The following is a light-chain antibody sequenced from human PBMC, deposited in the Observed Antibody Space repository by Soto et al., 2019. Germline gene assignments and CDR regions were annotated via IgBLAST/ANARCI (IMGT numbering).Light chain of an antibody. V-gene: IGKV3-11*01. Sequence: EIVLTRSPATLSLSPGERATLSCRASQSVSSYLAWYQQKPGQAPRLLIYDASNRATGIPARCSGSGSGTDFTLNISSLEPEDFAVYYCQQRSNWPRGTFGQGTKLEIK. CDR1: QSVSSY. CDR3: QQRSNWPRGT. J-gene: IGKJ2*02. CDR2: DAS.